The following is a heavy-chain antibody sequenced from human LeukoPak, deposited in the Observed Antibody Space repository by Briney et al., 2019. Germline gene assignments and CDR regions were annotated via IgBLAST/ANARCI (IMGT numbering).Heavy chain of an antibody. D-gene: IGHD4-17*01. V-gene: IGHV4-34*01. CDR3: ASRTDYGHYVGYAY. Sequence: SETLSLTCAVYGGSFSGYFWGWIRQPPGKGLEWIGTFYSTGSTYYNPSLGSRVTISVDTSSNQFSLRLSSVTAAGTAVYFCASRTDYGHYVGYAYWGRGTLVTVSS. CDR2: FYSTGST. J-gene: IGHJ4*02. CDR1: GGSFSGYF.